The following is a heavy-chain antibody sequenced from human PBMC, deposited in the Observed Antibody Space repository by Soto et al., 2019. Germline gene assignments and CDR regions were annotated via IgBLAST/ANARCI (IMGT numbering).Heavy chain of an antibody. Sequence: QLQMQASGSGLVKPSQTLSLTCAVSGGSISSGGYSWSWIRHPPGKALEWIGYIYQSGSTYYNTSLKSRVTISVDRSKNQFSMKLSSVTAADTAVYYCARARTVTPGGMDVCGQGTTVTVS. V-gene: IGHV4-30-2*01. CDR3: ARARTVTPGGMDV. J-gene: IGHJ6*02. CDR1: GGSISSGGYS. CDR2: IYQSGST. D-gene: IGHD4-4*01.